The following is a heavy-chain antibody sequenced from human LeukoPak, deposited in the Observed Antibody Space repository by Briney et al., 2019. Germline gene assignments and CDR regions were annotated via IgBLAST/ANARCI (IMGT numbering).Heavy chain of an antibody. V-gene: IGHV3-23*01. CDR1: GFTFSSYA. J-gene: IGHJ4*02. D-gene: IGHD4/OR15-4a*01. CDR2: ISGSGGST. CDR3: AKKGYGAYFDY. Sequence: GGSLRLSCAASGFTFSSYAMSWVRQAPGKGLEWVTAISGSGGSTYYADSVKGRFTISRDSSKNTLYLQMNSLRAEDTAVYYWAKKGYGAYFDYWGQGTLVTVSS.